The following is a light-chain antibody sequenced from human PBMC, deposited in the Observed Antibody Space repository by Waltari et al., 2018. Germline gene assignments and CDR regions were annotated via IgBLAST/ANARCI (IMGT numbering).Light chain of an antibody. CDR2: ANN. CDR1: RSNIGAGFD. Sequence: QSVLTQPPSVSGAPGQRVTISCTGSRSNIGAGFDVHWYQQFAGAAPKLLIYANNNRQSGVPDRFSGSKSGTSASLVIAGLQAEDEADYYCQSYDSSLTVFGGGTRVTVL. J-gene: IGLJ3*02. V-gene: IGLV1-40*01. CDR3: QSYDSSLTV.